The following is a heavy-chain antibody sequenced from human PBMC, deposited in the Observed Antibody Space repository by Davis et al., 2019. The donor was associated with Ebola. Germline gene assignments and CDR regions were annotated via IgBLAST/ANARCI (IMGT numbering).Heavy chain of an antibody. V-gene: IGHV3-30-3*01. D-gene: IGHD2-15*01. J-gene: IGHJ4*02. Sequence: GESLKISCAASGFIFSSYAMHWVRQAPGKGLEWVAVISYDGSNKYYADSVKGRFTISRDNSKNPLYLQMNSLRAEDTAVYYCARDHGYCSGGSCYSSYFDYWGQGTLVTVSS. CDR1: GFIFSSYA. CDR3: ARDHGYCSGGSCYSSYFDY. CDR2: ISYDGSNK.